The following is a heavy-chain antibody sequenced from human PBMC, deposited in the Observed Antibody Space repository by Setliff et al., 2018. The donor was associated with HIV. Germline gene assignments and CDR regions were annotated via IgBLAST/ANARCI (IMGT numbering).Heavy chain of an antibody. Sequence: SETLSLTCNVSGGSISGYYWSWIRQPPGKGLQWIGFIYNSEMINYNPSLKSRVSMSLDTSKNQFSLELTSVTAADTAVYYCARGGTSSNWFDPWGQGTLVTVSS. V-gene: IGHV4-59*01. J-gene: IGHJ5*02. CDR1: GGSISGYY. D-gene: IGHD1-26*01. CDR3: ARGGTSSNWFDP. CDR2: IYNSEMI.